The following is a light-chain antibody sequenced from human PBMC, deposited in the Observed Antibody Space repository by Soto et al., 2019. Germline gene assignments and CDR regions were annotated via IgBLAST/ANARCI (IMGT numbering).Light chain of an antibody. Sequence: EVVLAQSPVTLSLSPGERATLSCRPLQSVSSYFSWWQQKQGEAPTLLINDAANSGTCVPARFSGSGCGTDFTLTISSREPEEFAGDYCRQRSIWPRTFGQGTKVDIK. CDR3: RQRSIWPRT. CDR1: QSVSSY. J-gene: IGKJ1*01. CDR2: DAA. V-gene: IGKV3-11*01.